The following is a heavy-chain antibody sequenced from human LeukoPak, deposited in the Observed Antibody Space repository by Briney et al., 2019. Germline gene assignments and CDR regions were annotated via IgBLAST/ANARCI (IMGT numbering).Heavy chain of an antibody. D-gene: IGHD3-22*01. CDR2: IYSGGST. V-gene: IGHV3-66*04. CDR1: GVTLSTNA. J-gene: IGHJ4*02. CDR3: ARQSVYDSSGYYYFNYYFDY. Sequence: GGSLRLSCLTSGVTLSTNAMSWVRQAPGKGLEWVSVIYSGGSTYYADSVKGRFTISRDNSKNTLYLQMNSLRAEDTAVYYCARQSVYDSSGYYYFNYYFDYWGQGTLVTVSS.